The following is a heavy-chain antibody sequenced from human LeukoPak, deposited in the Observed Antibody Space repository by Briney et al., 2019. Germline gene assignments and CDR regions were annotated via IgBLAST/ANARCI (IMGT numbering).Heavy chain of an antibody. V-gene: IGHV1-18*01. CDR1: GYTFTSYG. CDR2: ISAYSGNT. CDR3: AREESGYSYGYYYYYMDV. J-gene: IGHJ6*03. Sequence: ASVKVSCKASGYTFTSYGISWVRQAPGQGLEWMGWISAYSGNTNYAQKLQGRVTMTTDTSTSTAYMGLRSLRSDDTAVYYCAREESGYSYGYYYYYMDVWGKGTTVTISS. D-gene: IGHD5-18*01.